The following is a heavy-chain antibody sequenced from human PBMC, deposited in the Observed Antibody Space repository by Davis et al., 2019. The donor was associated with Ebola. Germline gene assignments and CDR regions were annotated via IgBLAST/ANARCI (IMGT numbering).Heavy chain of an antibody. V-gene: IGHV4-39*02. J-gene: IGHJ4*02. CDR3: ARGKGVWDY. CDR2: IYYNGNT. CDR1: GGSINRATYY. Sequence: GSLRLSCTVSGGSINRATYYWGWIRQPPGKGLEWIGSIYYNGNTYYSPSLKSRVTISVDTSTNHFSLRLSSVTAADTAVYYCARGKGVWDYWGQGALVTVSS. D-gene: IGHD3-10*01.